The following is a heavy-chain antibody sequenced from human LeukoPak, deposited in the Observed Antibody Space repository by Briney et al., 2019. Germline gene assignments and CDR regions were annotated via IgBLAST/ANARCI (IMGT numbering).Heavy chain of an antibody. V-gene: IGHV4-59*01. J-gene: IGHJ4*02. Sequence: SETLSLTCTVSGGSISSYYWSWIRQPPGKGLEWIGYIYHSGSTNYNASLRSRVTMSVDTSKNQFSLKLSSVTAADTAVYYCASGGGWNDKFVYWGQGALVTV. D-gene: IGHD1-1*01. CDR1: GGSISSYY. CDR2: IYHSGST. CDR3: ASGGGWNDKFVY.